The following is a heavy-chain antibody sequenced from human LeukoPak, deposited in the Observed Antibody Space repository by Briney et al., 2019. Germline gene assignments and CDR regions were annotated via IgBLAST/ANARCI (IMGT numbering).Heavy chain of an antibody. CDR2: FSGSGGST. CDR1: GFTFSSYA. V-gene: IGHV3-23*01. D-gene: IGHD5-18*01. Sequence: GGSLRLSCAASGFTFSSYAMSWVRQAPGKGLEWVSAFSGSGGSTYYADSVKGRFTISRDNSKNTLYLQMNSLRAEDTAVYYCAKDLMGSYGLACLYYWGQRALGSVSS. J-gene: IGHJ4*02. CDR3: AKDLMGSYGLACLYY.